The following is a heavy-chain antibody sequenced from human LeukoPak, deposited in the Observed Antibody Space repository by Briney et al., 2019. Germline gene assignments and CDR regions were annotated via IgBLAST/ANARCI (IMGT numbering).Heavy chain of an antibody. CDR2: ISDSGGST. V-gene: IGHV3-23*01. Sequence: PGGSLRLSCAASGFTFSNYAMSWVRQAPGKGLEWVSSISDSGGSTYYADSVKGRFTISRDNSRNTLYLQMNIPTTEDTAVYYCARDPERWLQLYFDHWGQGTLVTVSS. J-gene: IGHJ4*02. CDR3: ARDPERWLQLYFDH. D-gene: IGHD5-24*01. CDR1: GFTFSNYA.